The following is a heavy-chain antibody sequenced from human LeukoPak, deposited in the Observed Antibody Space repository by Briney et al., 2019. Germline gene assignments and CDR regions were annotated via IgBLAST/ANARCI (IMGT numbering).Heavy chain of an antibody. CDR2: IYTSGST. CDR3: AREIGDYYDSSGYRTYYFDY. V-gene: IGHV4-4*07. D-gene: IGHD3-22*01. CDR1: GGXISSYY. Sequence: PSETLSLTCTVSGGXISSYYWSWIRQPAGKGLEWIGRIYTSGSTNYNPSLKSRVTMSVDTSKNQISLKLSSVTAADTAVYYCAREIGDYYDSSGYRTYYFDYWGQGTLVTVSS. J-gene: IGHJ4*02.